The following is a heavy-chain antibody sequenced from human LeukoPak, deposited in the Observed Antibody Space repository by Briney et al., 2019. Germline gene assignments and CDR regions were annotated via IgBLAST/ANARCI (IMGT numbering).Heavy chain of an antibody. CDR3: ATYSSGWYYFDY. CDR2: FDPEDGET. Sequence: ASVKVSCKVSGYTLIELSMHWVRQAPGKGLEWMGGFDPEDGETIYAQKFQGRVTMTEDTSTDTAYMELSSLRSEDTAVYYCATYSSGWYYFDYWGQRTLVTVSS. CDR1: GYTLIELS. V-gene: IGHV1-24*01. J-gene: IGHJ4*02. D-gene: IGHD6-19*01.